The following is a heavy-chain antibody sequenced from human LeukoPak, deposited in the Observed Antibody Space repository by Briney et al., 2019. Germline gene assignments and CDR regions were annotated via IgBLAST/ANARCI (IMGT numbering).Heavy chain of an antibody. J-gene: IGHJ4*02. CDR1: GGSFSGYC. CDR3: ARGPGNDFWSGYYGY. CDR2: INHSGST. Sequence: SETLSLTCAVYGGSFSGYCWSWIRQPPGKGLEWIGEINHSGSTNYNPSLKSRVTISVDTSKNQFSLKLSSVTAADTAVYYCARGPGNDFWSGYYGYWGQGTLVTVSS. D-gene: IGHD3-3*01. V-gene: IGHV4-34*01.